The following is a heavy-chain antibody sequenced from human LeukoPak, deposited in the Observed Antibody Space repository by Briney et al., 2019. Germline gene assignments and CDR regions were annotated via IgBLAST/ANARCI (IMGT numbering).Heavy chain of an antibody. CDR3: ARDSADCSSITCFPGDY. J-gene: IGHJ4*02. CDR2: MRSSSSTI. CDR1: GFTFSNYS. D-gene: IGHD2-2*01. V-gene: IGHV3-48*01. Sequence: GGSLRLSCAASGFTFSNYSMNWVRQAPGKGLEWISYMRSSSSTIYYADSVKGRFTISRDNVKNSVYLQMNSLRAEDTAVYYCARDSADCSSITCFPGDYWGQGTLVTVSS.